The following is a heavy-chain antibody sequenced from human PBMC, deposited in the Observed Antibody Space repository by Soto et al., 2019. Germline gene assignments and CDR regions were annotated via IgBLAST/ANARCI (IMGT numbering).Heavy chain of an antibody. V-gene: IGHV1-46*01. D-gene: IGHD2-21*02. CDR3: ARGGHVVVVTAALDY. CDR1: GDTFTDYY. J-gene: IGHJ4*02. Sequence: QVQLVQSGAEVKKPGASVRVSCKASGDTFTDYYIHWVRQAPGQGLEWMGTVNPSGGHTTYAQHFLGRMTMTRDTSTSTLYMELASLTSEDTAIYFCARGGHVVVVTAALDYWGQGTLVTVSS. CDR2: VNPSGGHT.